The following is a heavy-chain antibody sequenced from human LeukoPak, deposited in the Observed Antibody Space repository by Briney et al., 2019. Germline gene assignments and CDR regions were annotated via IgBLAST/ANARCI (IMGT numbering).Heavy chain of an antibody. J-gene: IGHJ3*02. CDR1: GGSFSGYY. CDR2: INHSGST. Sequence: NPSETLSLTCAVYGGSFSGYYWSWIRQPPGKGLEWIGEINHSGSTNYNPSLKSRVTISVDTSKNQFSLKLSSVTAADTAVYYCARRRSGGYDAFDIWGQGTMVTVSS. CDR3: ARRRSGGYDAFDI. D-gene: IGHD3-22*01. V-gene: IGHV4-34*01.